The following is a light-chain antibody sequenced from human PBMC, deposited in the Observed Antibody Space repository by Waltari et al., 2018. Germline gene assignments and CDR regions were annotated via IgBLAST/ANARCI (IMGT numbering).Light chain of an antibody. J-gene: IGLJ3*02. CDR3: AFYLPGGISV. V-gene: IGLV8-61*01. CDR2: STY. Sequence: WYQQAPGQTPMPLIYSTYARHFGAPDRFSGSILGNKAALTITGALPDDEADYYCAFYLPGGISVFGGGTRLTVL.